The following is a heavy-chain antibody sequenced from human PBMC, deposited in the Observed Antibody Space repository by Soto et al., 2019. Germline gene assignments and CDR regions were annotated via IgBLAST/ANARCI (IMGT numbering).Heavy chain of an antibody. CDR3: AREDDYGYRYINYGLDV. D-gene: IGHD4-17*01. J-gene: IGHJ6*02. CDR1: GFTFNIYA. Sequence: QAQLVESGGGVVQPGRSLRLSCAASGFTFNIYALHWVRQAPGKGLEWVAVISFDGTKKYYSDSVKGRFTIPRDNLKNTLYLQMNNLRVEDAALYFCAREDDYGYRYINYGLDVWGQGTTVTVSS. V-gene: IGHV3-30-3*01. CDR2: ISFDGTKK.